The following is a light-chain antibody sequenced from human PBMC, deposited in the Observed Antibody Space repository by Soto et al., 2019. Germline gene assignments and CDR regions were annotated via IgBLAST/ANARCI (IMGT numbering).Light chain of an antibody. J-gene: IGLJ1*01. CDR3: QSYDSTLSARYV. CDR2: GNI. Sequence: QSVLTQPPSVSGAPGQRVTISCTWSSSNIGAGHDVHWYQQRPGTAPKLLIFGNINRPSGVPDRFSGSKSGTSASLAITGLQAEDEGDYSCQSYDSTLSARYVFGTGTKVTVL. CDR1: SSNIGAGHD. V-gene: IGLV1-40*01.